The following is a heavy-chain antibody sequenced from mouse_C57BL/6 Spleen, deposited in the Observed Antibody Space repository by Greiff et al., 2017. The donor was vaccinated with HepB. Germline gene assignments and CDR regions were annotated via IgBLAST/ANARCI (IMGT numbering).Heavy chain of an antibody. CDR2: INPNNGGT. CDR1: GYTFTDYY. Sequence: EVQLQQSGPELVKPGASVKISCKASGYTFTDYYMNWVKQSHGKSLEWIGDINPNNGGTSYNQKFKGKATLTVDKSSSTAYMELRSLTSEDSAVYYCARYYGSSDYAMDYWGQGTSVTVSS. CDR3: ARYYGSSDYAMDY. V-gene: IGHV1-26*01. D-gene: IGHD1-1*01. J-gene: IGHJ4*01.